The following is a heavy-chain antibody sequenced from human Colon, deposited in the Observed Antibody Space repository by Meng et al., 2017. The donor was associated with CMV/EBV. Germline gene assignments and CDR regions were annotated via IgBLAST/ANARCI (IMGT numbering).Heavy chain of an antibody. CDR3: AREAGPFFGVIVYDS. Sequence: QVQRQPWGAGPLKTSETLSLTCGVSGGSLSGYYWTWIRQSPGKGLEWIGEINQSGSTNYNPSLKSRVTVSVDTSKNQFSLRVTSVTAADSALYYCAREAGPFFGVIVYDSWGQGTLVTVSS. CDR1: GGSLSGYY. J-gene: IGHJ4*02. D-gene: IGHD3-3*01. V-gene: IGHV4-34*01. CDR2: INQSGST.